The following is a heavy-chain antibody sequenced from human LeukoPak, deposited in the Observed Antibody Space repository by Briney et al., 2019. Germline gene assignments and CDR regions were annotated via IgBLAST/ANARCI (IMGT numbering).Heavy chain of an antibody. CDR2: IYYSESA. CDR1: GASASRFY. J-gene: IGHJ4*02. CDR3: ARKRSFDL. Sequence: SETLSPTCPVPGASASRFYWGWVRQPPGKRLEWIGCIYYSESATYNPSLKSRVTISLDTSKNQFFLKLSSVTAADTAVYYCARKRSFDLWGQGTLVTVSS. D-gene: IGHD3-9*01. V-gene: IGHV4-59*02.